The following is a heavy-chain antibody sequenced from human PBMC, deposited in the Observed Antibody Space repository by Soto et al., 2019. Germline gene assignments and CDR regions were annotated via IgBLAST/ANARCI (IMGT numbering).Heavy chain of an antibody. J-gene: IGHJ1*01. CDR3: ASYVEKYPGTTVT. CDR1: GFTFSHYG. CDR2: ISYDGSNK. D-gene: IGHD2-2*01. V-gene: IGHV3-30*03. Sequence: QVQLVESGGGVVQPGRSLRLSCAASGFTFSHYGIHWVRQAPGKGLEWLAVISYDGSNKHYADSVKGRFTFSRDNSNSTLYPLMHSPRTADTGVDFLASYVEKYPGTTVTWCQGTRVPVSS.